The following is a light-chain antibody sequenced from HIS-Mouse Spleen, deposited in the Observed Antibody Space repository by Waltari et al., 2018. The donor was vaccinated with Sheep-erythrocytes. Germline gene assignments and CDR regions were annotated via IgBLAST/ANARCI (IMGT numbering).Light chain of an antibody. Sequence: QSALTQPASVSGSPGQSITISCTGTSSDVGGYNYVSWYQQHPGKAPKLMIYEVSNRHSGVPTPFSGSKSGTTASLTISGLQAEDEADYYCSSYTSSSTWVFGGGTKLTVL. CDR3: SSYTSSSTWV. V-gene: IGLV2-14*01. CDR1: SSDVGGYNY. CDR2: EVS. J-gene: IGLJ3*02.